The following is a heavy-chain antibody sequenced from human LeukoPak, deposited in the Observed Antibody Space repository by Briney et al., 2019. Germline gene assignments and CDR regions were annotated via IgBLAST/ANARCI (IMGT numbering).Heavy chain of an antibody. V-gene: IGHV1-18*01. D-gene: IGHD3-3*01. J-gene: IGHJ3*02. Sequence: ASLYVSCTASGYTFSSYGISWVRQPPGQGLERMGWISAYNGNTNYAQKLQGRVTMTTDTFTSTAYMQLRSLRSDDAAVYYCARGRGITIFGVALDDSFDIWGKGTMVTVSS. CDR3: ARGRGITIFGVALDDSFDI. CDR2: ISAYNGNT. CDR1: GYTFSSYG.